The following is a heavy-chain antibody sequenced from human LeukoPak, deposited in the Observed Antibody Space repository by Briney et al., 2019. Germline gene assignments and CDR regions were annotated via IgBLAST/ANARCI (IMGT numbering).Heavy chain of an antibody. V-gene: IGHV3-21*01. CDR1: GFTFSNYG. Sequence: GGSLRLSCAASGFTFSNYGMNWVRQAPGKGLEWVSSISSSSSYIYYADSLKGRFTISRDNAKNSLYLQMNSLRAEDTGVYYCAIVRGVYSYGHPYYFDYWGQGTLVTVSS. CDR3: AIVRGVYSYGHPYYFDY. CDR2: ISSSSSYI. J-gene: IGHJ4*02. D-gene: IGHD5-18*01.